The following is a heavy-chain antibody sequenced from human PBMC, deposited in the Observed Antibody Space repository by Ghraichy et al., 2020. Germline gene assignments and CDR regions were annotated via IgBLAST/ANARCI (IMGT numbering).Heavy chain of an antibody. CDR2: INPNRGGT. CDR1: GYKFTGYY. Sequence: ASVKVSCKASGYKFTGYYLHWVRQAPGQGLEWMGWINPNRGGTKFGQKFQDRITMTRDTPNTTVHMELNRLTSDDTAVYYCARDGPREDGYKYWFFDLWGRGTLVTVSS. V-gene: IGHV1-2*02. CDR3: ARDGPREDGYKYWFFDL. J-gene: IGHJ2*01. D-gene: IGHD5-24*01.